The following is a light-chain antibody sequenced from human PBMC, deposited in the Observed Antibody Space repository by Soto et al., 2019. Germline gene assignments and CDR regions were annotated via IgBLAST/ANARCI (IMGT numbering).Light chain of an antibody. J-gene: IGKJ3*01. CDR2: KAS. V-gene: IGKV1-5*03. CDR1: QSISSW. Sequence: DIQMTQSPSTLSASVGDRVTITCRAIQSISSWLACYQQKPWKAPKLLIYKASTLETGVPSRFSGSGSGTEFTPTISSLQPDDFAAYYCQQSFTFGPGTKVDIK. CDR3: QQSFT.